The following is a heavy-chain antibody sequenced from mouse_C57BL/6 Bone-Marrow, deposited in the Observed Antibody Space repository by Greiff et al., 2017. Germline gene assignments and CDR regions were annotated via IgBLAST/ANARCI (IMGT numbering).Heavy chain of an antibody. V-gene: IGHV1-64*01. J-gene: IGHJ1*03. Sequence: QVHVKQPGAELVKPGASVKLSCKASGYTFTSYWMHWVKQRPGQGLEWIGMIHPNSGSTNYNEKFKSKATLTVDKSSSTAYMQLSSLTSEDSAVYYCARFAYPWYFDVWGTGTTVTVSS. CDR1: GYTFTSYW. CDR3: ARFAYPWYFDV. CDR2: IHPNSGST.